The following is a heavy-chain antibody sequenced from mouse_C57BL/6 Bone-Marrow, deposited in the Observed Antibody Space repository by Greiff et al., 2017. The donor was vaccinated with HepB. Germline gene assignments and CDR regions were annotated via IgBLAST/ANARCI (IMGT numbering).Heavy chain of an antibody. J-gene: IGHJ3*01. CDR3: AGWGIPNYCGSSYLAWFAY. CDR1: GFNIKNTY. Sequence: VQLQQSVAELVRPGASVKLSCTASGFNIKNTYMHWVKQRPEQGLEWIGRLDPANGNTKYAPKFQGKATITADTSSNTAYLQLSSLTSEDTAIYYCAGWGIPNYCGSSYLAWFAYWGQGTLVTVSA. D-gene: IGHD1-1*01. CDR2: LDPANGNT. V-gene: IGHV14-3*01.